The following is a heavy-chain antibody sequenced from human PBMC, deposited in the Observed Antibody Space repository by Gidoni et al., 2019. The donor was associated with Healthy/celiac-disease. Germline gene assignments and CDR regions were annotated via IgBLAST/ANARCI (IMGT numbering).Heavy chain of an antibody. CDR1: GFTFSNAW. CDR3: TTDPLPYWFVVITEGDY. J-gene: IGHJ4*02. CDR2: IKSKTDGGTT. V-gene: IGHV3-15*01. Sequence: EVQLVESGGGLVKPGGSLRLSCAASGFTFSNAWLSWVRQAPGKGLEWVGRIKSKTDGGTTDYAAPVKGRFTISRDDSKNTPYLQMNSLKTEDTAVYYCTTDPLPYWFVVITEGDYWGQGTLVTVSS. D-gene: IGHD3-22*01.